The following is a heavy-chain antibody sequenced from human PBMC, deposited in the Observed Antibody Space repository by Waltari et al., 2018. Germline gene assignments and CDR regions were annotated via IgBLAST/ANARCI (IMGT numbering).Heavy chain of an antibody. CDR1: GGTFSSYA. CDR3: ALADPQNYYYDSSGLDY. V-gene: IGHV1-69*01. Sequence: QVQLVQSGAEVKKPGSSVKVSCKASGGTFSSYAISWVQQAPGQGLEWMGGIIPIFGTANYAQKFQGRVTITADESTSTAYMELSSLRSEDTAVYYCALADPQNYYYDSSGLDYWGQGTLVTVSS. D-gene: IGHD3-22*01. CDR2: IIPIFGTA. J-gene: IGHJ4*02.